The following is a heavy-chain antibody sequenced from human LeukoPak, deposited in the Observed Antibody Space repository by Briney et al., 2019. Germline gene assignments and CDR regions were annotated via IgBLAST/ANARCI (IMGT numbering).Heavy chain of an antibody. CDR2: IYPGDSDT. Sequence: GESLEISCKGSGYSFTSYWIGWVRQMPGKGLEWMGIIYPGDSDTRYSPSFQGQVTISADKSISTAYLQWSSLKVSDTAMYYCARSNGYCSSTSCYTFDYWGQGTLVTVSS. V-gene: IGHV5-51*01. J-gene: IGHJ4*02. CDR3: ARSNGYCSSTSCYTFDY. CDR1: GYSFTSYW. D-gene: IGHD2-2*02.